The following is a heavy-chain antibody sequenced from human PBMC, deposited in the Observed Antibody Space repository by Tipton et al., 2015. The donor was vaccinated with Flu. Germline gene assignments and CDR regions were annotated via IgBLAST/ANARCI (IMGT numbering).Heavy chain of an antibody. Sequence: LSLTCRVSGGSISTYHWSWIRQSAGKGFEWMGRISPSGSTKFNSSLKSRVTMSVDASKNQFSLRLNSVNGADTGVYYCARDRGGYDSYGNGPPGWFDSWGQGTQVTVSS. CDR1: GGSISTYH. D-gene: IGHD5-18*01. CDR2: ISPSGST. V-gene: IGHV4-4*07. CDR3: ARDRGGYDSYGNGPPGWFDS. J-gene: IGHJ5*01.